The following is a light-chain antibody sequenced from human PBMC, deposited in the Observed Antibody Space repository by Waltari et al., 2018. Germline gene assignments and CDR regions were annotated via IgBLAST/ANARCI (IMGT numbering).Light chain of an antibody. CDR2: DVK. V-gene: IGLV2-14*03. CDR3: SSCASTIPLGV. CDR1: SNDVGGYNY. J-gene: IGLJ3*02. Sequence: SALTQPASVSGAPGQSITISCTGISNDVGGYNYVSWYQHHPGKAPKLIIYDVKNRPSGISCRFSGSKSGDTASLTISGLQPEDEADYYCSSCASTIPLGVFGGGTKLTVL.